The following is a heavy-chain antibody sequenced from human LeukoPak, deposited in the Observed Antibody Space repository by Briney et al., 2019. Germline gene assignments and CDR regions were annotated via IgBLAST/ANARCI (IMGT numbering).Heavy chain of an antibody. V-gene: IGHV3-48*03. J-gene: IGHJ4*02. CDR1: GFTFSSYE. CDR2: ISSSGSTI. D-gene: IGHD3-16*01. Sequence: GGSLRLSCAASGFTFSSYEMNWVRQAPGKGLEWVSYISSSGSTIYYADSVKGRFTISRDNAKNSLYLQMNSLRAEDTAVYYCERDRIMITFGGALFDYWGQGTLFTVSS. CDR3: ERDRIMITFGGALFDY.